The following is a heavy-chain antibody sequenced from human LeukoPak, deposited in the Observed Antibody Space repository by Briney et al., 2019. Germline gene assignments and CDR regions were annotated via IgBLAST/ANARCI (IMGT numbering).Heavy chain of an antibody. Sequence: GGSLRLSCAASGFTLSNYGMHWVRQAPGKGLEWVAFIRYDGTNKYYADSVKGRFTMSRDNSKNTLFLQMNSLRAEDTAVYSCAKDGRTCSSSSCSYYMDVWGKGTTVTVSS. CDR1: GFTLSNYG. J-gene: IGHJ6*03. D-gene: IGHD2-2*01. V-gene: IGHV3-30*02. CDR3: AKDGRTCSSSSCSYYMDV. CDR2: IRYDGTNK.